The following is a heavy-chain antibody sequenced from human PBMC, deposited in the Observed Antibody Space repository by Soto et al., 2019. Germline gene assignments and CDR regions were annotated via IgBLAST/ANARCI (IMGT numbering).Heavy chain of an antibody. V-gene: IGHV1-2*02. CDR2: INPNSGGT. D-gene: IGHD1-26*01. Sequence: ASVKVSCKXSGYTFTDYYMHWVRQAPGQGLEWMGWINPNSGGTNYAQRFQGRVTMTRDTSISTAYMELSRLTYDDTAVFYCARLKERAFVSLPYDSGMDVWGQGTTVTVSS. CDR3: ARLKERAFVSLPYDSGMDV. J-gene: IGHJ6*02. CDR1: GYTFTDYY.